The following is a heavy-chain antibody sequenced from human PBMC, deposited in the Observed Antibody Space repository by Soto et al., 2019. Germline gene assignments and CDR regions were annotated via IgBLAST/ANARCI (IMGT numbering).Heavy chain of an antibody. CDR3: ARDRGYCSGGSCRPHYYYGMDV. V-gene: IGHV1-2*04. J-gene: IGHJ6*02. CDR2: INPNSGGT. CDR1: GYTFTSYG. D-gene: IGHD2-15*01. Sequence: ASVKVSCKASGYTFTSYGISWVRQAPGQGLEWMGWINPNSGGTNYAQKFQGWVTMTRDTSISTAYMELSRLRSDDTAVYYCARDRGYCSGGSCRPHYYYGMDVWG.